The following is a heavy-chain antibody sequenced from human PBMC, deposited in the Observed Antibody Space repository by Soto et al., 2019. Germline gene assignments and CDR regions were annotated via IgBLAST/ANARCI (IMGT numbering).Heavy chain of an antibody. Sequence: EVQLVESGGGLVQPGGSLRLSCATSGFILSDCAMNWVRQAPGKGLEWVSYISSSSSVIDYEDSVKGRFTVSRDNARNSRYLQMNSLRAEDTAVYYCARDLSWGSNWYYYMDVWGKGTTVTVSS. J-gene: IGHJ6*03. D-gene: IGHD7-27*01. CDR3: ARDLSWGSNWYYYMDV. V-gene: IGHV3-48*01. CDR1: GFILSDCA. CDR2: ISSSSSVI.